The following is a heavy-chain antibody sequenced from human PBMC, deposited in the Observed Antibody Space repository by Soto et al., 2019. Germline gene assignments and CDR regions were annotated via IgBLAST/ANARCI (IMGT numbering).Heavy chain of an antibody. CDR2: IYYSGST. CDR1: VASISSGGYY. J-gene: IGHJ5*02. Sequence: QVQLQESGPGLVKPSQTLCLTCAVSVASISSGGYYWSWIRQHPGEGLEWIGYIYYSGSTSYNPSLKSRVTISVDTSKNQFSLKLSSVTDADTAVYYCARESKYDTSGYPPWFAPWGQGTLVTVSS. V-gene: IGHV4-31*11. D-gene: IGHD3-22*01. CDR3: ARESKYDTSGYPPWFAP.